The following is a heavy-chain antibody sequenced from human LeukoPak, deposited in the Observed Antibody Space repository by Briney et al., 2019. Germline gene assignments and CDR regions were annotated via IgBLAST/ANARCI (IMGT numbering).Heavy chain of an antibody. D-gene: IGHD3-9*01. CDR1: GYTFTGYY. V-gene: IGHV1-2*02. CDR3: ARAWYYDILTGRIRNDAFDI. J-gene: IGHJ3*02. CDR2: INPNSGGT. Sequence: ASVKVSCKASGYTFTGYYMHWVRQAPGQGLEWMGWINPNSGGTNYAQKFQGRVTMTRDTSISTAYMELSRRRSDDTAVYYCARAWYYDILTGRIRNDAFDIWGQGTMVTVSS.